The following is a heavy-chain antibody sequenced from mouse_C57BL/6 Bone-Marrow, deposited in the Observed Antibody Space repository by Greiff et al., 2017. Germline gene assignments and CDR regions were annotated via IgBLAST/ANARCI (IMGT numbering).Heavy chain of an antibody. CDR3: ASDYCSSSRFAY. Sequence: QVQLQQSGAELARPGASVKLSCKASGYTFTSYGISWVKQRTGQGLEWIGEIYPRSGNTYSNEKFKGKATMTADKPSSTAYMELRSLTSEDSAVYFWASDYCSSSRFAYGGQGTLVTVSA. CDR1: GYTFTSYG. V-gene: IGHV1-81*01. CDR2: IYPRSGNT. J-gene: IGHJ3*01. D-gene: IGHD1-1*01.